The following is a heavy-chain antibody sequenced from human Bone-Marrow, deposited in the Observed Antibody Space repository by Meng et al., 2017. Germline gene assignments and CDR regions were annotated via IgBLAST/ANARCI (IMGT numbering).Heavy chain of an antibody. V-gene: IGHV4-38-2*01. Sequence: GSLRLSCAASGYSISSGYYWGWIRQPPGKGLEWIGSIYHSGSTYYNPSLKSRVTISVDTSKNQFSLKLSSVTAADTAVYYCARGHYDSSGPNFDYWGQGTRVTVSS. D-gene: IGHD3-22*01. J-gene: IGHJ4*02. CDR2: IYHSGST. CDR3: ARGHYDSSGPNFDY. CDR1: GYSISSGYY.